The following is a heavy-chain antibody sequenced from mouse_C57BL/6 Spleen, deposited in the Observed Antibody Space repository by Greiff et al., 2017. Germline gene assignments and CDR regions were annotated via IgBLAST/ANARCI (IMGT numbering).Heavy chain of an antibody. Sequence: EVQLVESGGGLVQPGGSLKLSCAASGFTFSDYYMYWVRQTPEKRLEWVAYISNGGGSTYYPDTVKGRFTISRDTAKNTLYLQMSSLKAEDTAMYYCARQLTEGAMDDWGQGASVTVSS. V-gene: IGHV5-12*01. J-gene: IGHJ4*01. D-gene: IGHD4-1*01. CDR2: ISNGGGST. CDR1: GFTFSDYY. CDR3: ARQLTEGAMDD.